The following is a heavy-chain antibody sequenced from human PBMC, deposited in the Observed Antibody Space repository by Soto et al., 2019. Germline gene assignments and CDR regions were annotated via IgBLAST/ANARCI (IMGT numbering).Heavy chain of an antibody. J-gene: IGHJ4*02. CDR2: ISGSGGST. CDR3: ANAKGYSGYDFGPFDY. Sequence: EVQLLESGGGLVQPGGSLRLSCAASGFTFSSYAMSWVRQAPGKGLEWVAAISGSGGSTYYADSVKGRFTISRDNSKNTMYLQMNSLRAEDTAVYYCANAKGYSGYDFGPFDYWGQGTLVTVSS. CDR1: GFTFSSYA. D-gene: IGHD5-12*01. V-gene: IGHV3-23*01.